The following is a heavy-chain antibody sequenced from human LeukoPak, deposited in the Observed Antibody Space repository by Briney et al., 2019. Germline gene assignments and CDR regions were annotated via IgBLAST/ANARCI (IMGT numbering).Heavy chain of an antibody. CDR2: FDPVGGQL. Sequence: EASVKVSCKVSGFTLSELSMHWVRQAPGKGLEWVGGFDPVGGQLIYGQSFRGRVILTEDASTNTAFIEVTSMRPDDTAVYYCATGVICATTTCPGYRNYYFFMDVWGEGTAVTVSS. J-gene: IGHJ6*03. CDR1: GFTLSELS. V-gene: IGHV1-24*01. CDR3: ATGVICATTTCPGYRNYYFFMDV. D-gene: IGHD1-14*01.